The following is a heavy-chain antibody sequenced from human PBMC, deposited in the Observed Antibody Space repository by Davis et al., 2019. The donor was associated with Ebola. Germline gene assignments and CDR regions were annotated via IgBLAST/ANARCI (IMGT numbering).Heavy chain of an antibody. CDR2: ISPYNGNT. D-gene: IGHD2-2*01. Sequence: ASVKVSCKASGYTFTTYTFTWVRQAPGQGLEWMGWISPYNGNTKYAQKLQGRLTMTTDISTSTAYMELSSLRSEDTAVYYCARGAHIVVVPAAKSYYYGMDVWGKGTTVTVSS. J-gene: IGHJ6*04. CDR3: ARGAHIVVVPAAKSYYYGMDV. CDR1: GYTFTTYT. V-gene: IGHV1-18*04.